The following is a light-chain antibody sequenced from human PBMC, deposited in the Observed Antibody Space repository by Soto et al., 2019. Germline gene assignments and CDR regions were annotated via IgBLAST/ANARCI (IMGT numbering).Light chain of an antibody. J-gene: IGKJ4*01. V-gene: IGKV3D-15*01. CDR2: DTS. Sequence: EIVMTQYTDTLSVSPAAGATLSCRASQGIGDTLAWYQHKPGQTPRLLINDTSSRATGVPARFSGSRSGAEFTLTISSLQSEDFAVYYCQHYVTWPFTFGGGTKVDIK. CDR1: QGIGDT. CDR3: QHYVTWPFT.